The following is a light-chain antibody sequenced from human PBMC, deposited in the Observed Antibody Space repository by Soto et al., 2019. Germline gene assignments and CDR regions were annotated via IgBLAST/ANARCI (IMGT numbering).Light chain of an antibody. V-gene: IGLV2-14*01. Sequence: QSALTQPASVSGSPGQSITISCAGTTSDVGGYNYVSWYQQHPGKAPKLMIYEVSNRPSGVSNRFSGSKSANTASLTISGLQAEDEADYFCCSSAPESTYVFGTGTKLTVL. J-gene: IGLJ1*01. CDR1: TSDVGGYNY. CDR3: CSSAPESTYV. CDR2: EVS.